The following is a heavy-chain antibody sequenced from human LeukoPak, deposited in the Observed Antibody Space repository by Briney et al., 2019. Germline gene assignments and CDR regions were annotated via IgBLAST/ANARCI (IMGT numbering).Heavy chain of an antibody. D-gene: IGHD2-21*01. J-gene: IGHJ4*02. CDR2: IYSGGST. CDR1: EFTVSSNY. Sequence: GGSLRLSCAASEFTVSSNYMSWVRQAPGRGLEWVSVIYSGGSTYYADSVKGRFTISRDNSKNTLYLQMNSLRAEDTAVYYCTRGGGGSFPHYWGQGTLVTVSS. V-gene: IGHV3-53*01. CDR3: TRGGGGSFPHY.